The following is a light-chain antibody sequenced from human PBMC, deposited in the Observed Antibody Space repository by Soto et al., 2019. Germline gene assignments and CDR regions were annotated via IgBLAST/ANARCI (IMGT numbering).Light chain of an antibody. CDR1: RSVSSY. J-gene: IGKJ1*01. V-gene: IGKV3-20*01. CDR2: GAS. Sequence: EIVLTHSPSTLSFSPGESATLAFMASRSVSSYLAWYQQKPGQAPRLLIYGASSRATGIPDRFSGSGSGTDFTLTISRLEPEDFAVYYCQQYGSSLWTFGQGTKVDIK. CDR3: QQYGSSLWT.